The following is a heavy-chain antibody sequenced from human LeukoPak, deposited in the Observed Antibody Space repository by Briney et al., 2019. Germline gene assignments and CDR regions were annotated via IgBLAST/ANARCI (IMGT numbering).Heavy chain of an antibody. D-gene: IGHD4-17*01. CDR3: AKAGAVTTPYYFDY. CDR2: ISGSGDST. Sequence: AGGSLRLSCAASGFTFSSYAMSWVRQAPGKGLEWVSVISGSGDSTYYADSVKGRFTISRDNFKNTMYLQMNSLRAEDTAVYYCAKAGAVTTPYYFDYWGQGTLVTVSS. V-gene: IGHV3-23*01. J-gene: IGHJ4*02. CDR1: GFTFSSYA.